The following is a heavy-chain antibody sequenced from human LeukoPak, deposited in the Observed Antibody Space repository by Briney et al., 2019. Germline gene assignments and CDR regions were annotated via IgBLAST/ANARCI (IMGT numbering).Heavy chain of an antibody. Sequence: SETLSLTCTVSGGSISSYYWTWIRQPPGKGLEWIGYIYYTGSTKYNPSLKRRVTISVDTSKNQFSLKLSSVTASDTAVCYCARNRDILTAHQGFDPWGQGTLVTVSS. D-gene: IGHD3-9*01. CDR2: IYYTGST. V-gene: IGHV4-59*08. CDR1: GGSISSYY. CDR3: ARNRDILTAHQGFDP. J-gene: IGHJ5*02.